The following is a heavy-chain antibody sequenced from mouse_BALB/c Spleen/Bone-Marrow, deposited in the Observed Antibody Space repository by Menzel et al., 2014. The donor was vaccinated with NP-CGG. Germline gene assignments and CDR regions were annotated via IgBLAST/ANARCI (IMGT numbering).Heavy chain of an antibody. CDR1: GYSITSGYG. V-gene: IGHV3-1*02. J-gene: IGHJ3*01. Sequence: VQLQQSGPDLVEPSQSLSLTCTVTGYSITSGYGWHWIRQFPGNKLEWMGYIHYSGYTDYNPSLKSRISITRDTSKNQFFLQLNSVPTEDTATYFCAREVRTTARFAYWGQGTLVTVSA. D-gene: IGHD1-2*01. CDR3: AREVRTTARFAY. CDR2: IHYSGYT.